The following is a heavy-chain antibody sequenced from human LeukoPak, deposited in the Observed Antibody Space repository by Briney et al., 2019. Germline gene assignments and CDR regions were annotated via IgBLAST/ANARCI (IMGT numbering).Heavy chain of an antibody. CDR3: AKWDIVVVPAATAPDYYYYYGMDV. J-gene: IGHJ6*02. D-gene: IGHD2-2*01. CDR2: IIPIFGTA. V-gene: IGHV1-69*01. CDR1: GGTFSSYA. Sequence: GASVKVSCKASGGTFSSYAISWVRQAPGQGLEWMGGIIPIFGTANYAQKFQGRVTITADESTSTAYMELSSLRSEDTAVYYCAKWDIVVVPAATAPDYYYYYGMDVWGQGTTVTVSS.